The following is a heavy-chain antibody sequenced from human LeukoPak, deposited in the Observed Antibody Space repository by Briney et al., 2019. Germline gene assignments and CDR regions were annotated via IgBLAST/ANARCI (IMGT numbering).Heavy chain of an antibody. V-gene: IGHV1-2*02. Sequence: GASVKVSCKASGYTFTGYYMHWVRQAPGQGLEWMGWINPNSGGTNYAQKFQGRVTMTRDTSISTAYMALSRLRSDDTAVYYCARDLVVPAATLDYWGQGTLVTVSS. J-gene: IGHJ4*02. CDR2: INPNSGGT. CDR1: GYTFTGYY. D-gene: IGHD2-2*01. CDR3: ARDLVVPAATLDY.